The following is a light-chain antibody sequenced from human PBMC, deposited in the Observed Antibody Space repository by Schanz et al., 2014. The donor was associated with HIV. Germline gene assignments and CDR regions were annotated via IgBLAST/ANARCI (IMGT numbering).Light chain of an antibody. Sequence: QSVLTQPPSASGTPGQRVTISCSGSSSNIGSNTVNWYQQLPGTAPKLLISSNNQRPSGVPDRFSGSKSGTSASLAISGLQSEDEADYFCQSFDSSLNGVLFGGGTKLTVL. CDR1: SSNIGSNT. CDR3: QSFDSSLNGVL. J-gene: IGLJ2*01. CDR2: SNN. V-gene: IGLV1-44*01.